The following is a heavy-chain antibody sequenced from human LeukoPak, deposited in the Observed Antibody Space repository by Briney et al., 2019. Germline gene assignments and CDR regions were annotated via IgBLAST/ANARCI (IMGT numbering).Heavy chain of an antibody. CDR1: GGSFSGYY. J-gene: IGHJ4*02. D-gene: IGHD3-3*01. CDR2: INHSGST. V-gene: IGHV4-34*01. Sequence: SETLSLTCAVYGGSFSGYYWSWIRQPPGKGLEWIGEINHSGSTNYNPSLKSRVTISVDTSKNQFSLKLSPVTAADTAVYYCATEYYDFWSGYHQVFDYWGQGTLVTVSS. CDR3: ATEYYDFWSGYHQVFDY.